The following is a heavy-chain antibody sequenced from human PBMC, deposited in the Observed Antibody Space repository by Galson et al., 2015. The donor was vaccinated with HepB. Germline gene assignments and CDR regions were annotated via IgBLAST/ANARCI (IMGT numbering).Heavy chain of an antibody. CDR2: ISSSSRYI. CDR3: ARDPGYYYDSSGSREAFDI. D-gene: IGHD3-22*01. V-gene: IGHV3-21*01. CDR1: GFTFSSYS. Sequence: SLRLSCAASGFTFSSYSMNWVRQAPGKGLEWVSSISSSSRYIYYADSVKGRFTISRDNAKNSLYLQMNSLRAEDTAVYYCARDPGYYYDSSGSREAFDIWGQGTMVTVSS. J-gene: IGHJ3*02.